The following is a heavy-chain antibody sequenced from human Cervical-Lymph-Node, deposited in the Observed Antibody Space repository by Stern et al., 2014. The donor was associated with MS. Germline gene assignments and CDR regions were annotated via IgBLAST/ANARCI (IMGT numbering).Heavy chain of an antibody. J-gene: IGHJ4*02. CDR3: ARGHIPYAYNYLFDY. Sequence: MQLVESGGGVVQPGTSLRLSCAASGFTFSSYGMHWVRPAPGKGLEWVALAWYDGSTAYYTNSVKGRFPISRDNSKNTLSLQMNSLTAEDTAVYYCARGHIPYAYNYLFDYWGQGTLVTVSS. CDR2: AWYDGSTA. V-gene: IGHV3-33*01. CDR1: GFTFSSYG. D-gene: IGHD5-24*01.